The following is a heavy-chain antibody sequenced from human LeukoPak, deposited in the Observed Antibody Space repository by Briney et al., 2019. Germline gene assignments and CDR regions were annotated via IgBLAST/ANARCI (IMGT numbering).Heavy chain of an antibody. D-gene: IGHD6-19*01. Sequence: GGSLRLSCAASGFTVSSNYMSWVRQAPGKGLEWVSVIYSGSSSTYYTDSVKGRFTISRHNCKNTLYLQMNSLRAEDTAVYYCARVGSGWYDFDYWGQGTLVTLSS. J-gene: IGHJ4*02. CDR2: IYSGSSST. CDR3: ARVGSGWYDFDY. CDR1: GFTVSSNY. V-gene: IGHV3-53*04.